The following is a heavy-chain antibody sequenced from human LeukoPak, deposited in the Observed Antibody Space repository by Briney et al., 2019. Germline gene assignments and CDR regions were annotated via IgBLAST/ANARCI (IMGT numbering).Heavy chain of an antibody. J-gene: IGHJ4*02. Sequence: GGSLRLSCAASGFTFGDYAMHWVRQAPGKGLERVALISDDGSDRYYVDSVQGRFTISRDNSKNTLYLQMNSLRAEDTAIYYCAKDRAWGAFAYWGQGTLVTVSS. D-gene: IGHD1-26*01. CDR1: GFTFGDYA. CDR3: AKDRAWGAFAY. V-gene: IGHV3-30*18. CDR2: ISDDGSDR.